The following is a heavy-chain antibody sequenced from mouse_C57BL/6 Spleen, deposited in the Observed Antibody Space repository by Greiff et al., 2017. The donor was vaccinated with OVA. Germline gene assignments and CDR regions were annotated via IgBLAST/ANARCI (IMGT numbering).Heavy chain of an antibody. J-gene: IGHJ3*01. Sequence: EVQLQESGPGLVKPSQSLSLTCSVTGYSITSGYYWNWIRQFPGNKLEWMGYISYDGSNNYNPSLKNRISITRDTSKNQFFLKLNSVTTEDTATYYCARDMGYYDYDGAYWGQGTLVTVSA. CDR2: ISYDGSN. CDR1: GYSITSGYY. D-gene: IGHD2-4*01. V-gene: IGHV3-6*01. CDR3: ARDMGYYDYDGAY.